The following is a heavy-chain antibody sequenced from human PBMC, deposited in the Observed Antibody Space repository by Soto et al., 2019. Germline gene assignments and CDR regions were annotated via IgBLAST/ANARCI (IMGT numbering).Heavy chain of an antibody. CDR2: ITDSGVNT. D-gene: IGHD3-16*01. V-gene: IGHV3-23*01. CDR1: GFTFAKNT. Sequence: EVQLLESGGGLVQPGGSLRLSCKASGFTFAKNTMSWVRQAPGKGLEWVSSITDSGVNTYYADYVKGRFTISRDNSKKPLCGQVNSLRGEDMAPYYCVKGGWGSACDYWGQGTLVTVSS. CDR3: VKGGWGSACDY. J-gene: IGHJ4*02.